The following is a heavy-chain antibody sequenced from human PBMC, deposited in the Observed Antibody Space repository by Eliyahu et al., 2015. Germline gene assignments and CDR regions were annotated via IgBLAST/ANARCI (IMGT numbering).Heavy chain of an antibody. CDR1: GFXFXXYA. D-gene: IGHD3-10*01. CDR3: AKEGLIWFGELSSQY. J-gene: IGHJ4*02. V-gene: IGHV3-23*01. CDR2: ISGSGGST. Sequence: EVQLLESGGGLVQPGGSLXLXCAASGFXFXXYAMSWGRQAPGKGLEWVSAISGSGGSTYYADSVKGRFTISRDNSKNTLYLQMNSLRAEDTAVYYCAKEGLIWFGELSSQYWGQGTLVTVSS.